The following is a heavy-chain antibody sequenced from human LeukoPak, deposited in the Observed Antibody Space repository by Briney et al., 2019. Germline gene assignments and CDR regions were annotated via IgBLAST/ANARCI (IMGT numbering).Heavy chain of an antibody. V-gene: IGHV3-11*04. CDR3: ARYYYDSSGYYYKDY. CDR2: ISSSGSTI. Sequence: GGSLRLSCAASGFTFSDYYMSWIRQAPGKGLEWVSYISSSGSTIYYADSVKGRFTISRDNAKNSLYLQMNSLRAEDTAMYYCARYYYDSSGYYYKDYWGQGTLVTVPS. CDR1: GFTFSDYY. D-gene: IGHD3-22*01. J-gene: IGHJ4*02.